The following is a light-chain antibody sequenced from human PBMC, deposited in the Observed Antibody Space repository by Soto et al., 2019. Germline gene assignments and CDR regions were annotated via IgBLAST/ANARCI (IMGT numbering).Light chain of an antibody. CDR2: GAS. Sequence: EIVMTQSPATLSVSPGEGATLYCRASQSVSSKLAWYQQKPGQAPRLLIYGASTRATGIPARFSGSGSGTEFTLIISSLQSEDSAVYYCQQDSSWLWMFGQGTKVDIK. J-gene: IGKJ1*01. CDR3: QQDSSWLWM. CDR1: QSVSSK. V-gene: IGKV3-15*01.